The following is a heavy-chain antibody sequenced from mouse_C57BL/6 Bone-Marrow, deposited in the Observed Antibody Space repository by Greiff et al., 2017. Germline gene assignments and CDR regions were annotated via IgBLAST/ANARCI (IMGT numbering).Heavy chain of an antibody. J-gene: IGHJ4*01. CDR3: ARDGYYDAMDY. Sequence: VQLQQSGAELARPGASVKLSCKASGYTFTSYGISWVKQRTGQGLEWIGEIYPRSGNTYYNEKCKGKATLTADKSSSTAYRELRSLISEDSAVYFCARDGYYDAMDYWGQGTSVTVSS. D-gene: IGHD2-3*01. CDR2: IYPRSGNT. CDR1: GYTFTSYG. V-gene: IGHV1-81*01.